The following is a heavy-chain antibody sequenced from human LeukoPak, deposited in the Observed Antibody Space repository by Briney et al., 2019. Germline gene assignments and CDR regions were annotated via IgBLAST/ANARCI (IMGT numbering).Heavy chain of an antibody. CDR1: GYTFTGYY. D-gene: IGHD2-2*01. Sequence: AASVTVSCKASGYTFTGYYMHWVRQAPGQGLEWMGGIMPIFGKPNYAQKFQGRVTITADESTSTAYMELSSLRSEDTAMYYCALSTENWFDPWGQGTLVTVSS. V-gene: IGHV1-69*13. CDR3: ALSTENWFDP. CDR2: IMPIFGKP. J-gene: IGHJ5*02.